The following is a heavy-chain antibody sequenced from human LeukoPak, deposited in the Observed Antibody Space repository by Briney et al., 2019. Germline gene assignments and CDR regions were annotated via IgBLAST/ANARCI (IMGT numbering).Heavy chain of an antibody. D-gene: IGHD6-6*01. Sequence: SVKVSCKASGGTFSSYAISWVRQAPGQGLEWMGGIIPIFGTANYAQKFQGRVTITADESTSTAYMELSSLRSEDTAVYYCARDSLAARRPTYYYYYMDVWGKGTTVTVSS. J-gene: IGHJ6*03. V-gene: IGHV1-69*13. CDR2: IIPIFGTA. CDR1: GGTFSSYA. CDR3: ARDSLAARRPTYYYYYMDV.